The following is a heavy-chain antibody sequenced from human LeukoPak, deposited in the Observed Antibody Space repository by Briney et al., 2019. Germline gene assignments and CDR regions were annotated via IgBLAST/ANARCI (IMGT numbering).Heavy chain of an antibody. V-gene: IGHV3-23*01. CDR3: AKNVLQGFGVINPFM. CDR1: GFTFCSYA. Sequence: PGGSVRLYCAASGFTFCSYAMIWVPQAPGRGLEWVSGMTGSVDDAYYADSVKGRFTISRDNSKNTLYLQMNSLTAEDTAPYYCAKNVLQGFGVINPFMWGQGTTVTVSS. D-gene: IGHD3-3*01. CDR2: MTGSVDDA. J-gene: IGHJ3*01.